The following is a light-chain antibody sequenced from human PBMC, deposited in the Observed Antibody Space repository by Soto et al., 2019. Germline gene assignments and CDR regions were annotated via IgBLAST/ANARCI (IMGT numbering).Light chain of an antibody. CDR2: LNNDGSH. J-gene: IGLJ2*01. V-gene: IGLV4-69*01. CDR1: SGHSSYA. Sequence: QPVLTKSPSASASLGASVKLTYTLSSGHSSYAIAWHQKQPGKGPRYLMDLNNDGSHTKGDGIPDRFSGSSSGADRYLIISSLQSEDEADYYCQTWGTGFQFFGGGTKLTVL. CDR3: QTWGTGFQF.